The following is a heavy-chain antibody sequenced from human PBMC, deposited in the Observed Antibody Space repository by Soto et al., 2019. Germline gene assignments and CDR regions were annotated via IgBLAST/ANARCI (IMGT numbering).Heavy chain of an antibody. J-gene: IGHJ4*02. CDR3: VRGCSPSSCHPFDY. CDR2: IKGDETSV. CDR1: GFAFNTYW. V-gene: IGHV3-74*01. Sequence: GGSLRLSCAASGFAFNTYWMHWVRQVPGKGLAWVSRIKGDETSVGHADFVKGRFTISRDNAKNRLYLEMNSVGVEETGLYYYVRGCSPSSCHPFDYWGQGTLVTVSS. D-gene: IGHD2-15*01.